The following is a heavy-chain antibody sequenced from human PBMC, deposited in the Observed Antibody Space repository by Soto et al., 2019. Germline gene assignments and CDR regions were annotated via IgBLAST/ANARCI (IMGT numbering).Heavy chain of an antibody. J-gene: IGHJ6*03. Sequence: GGSLRLSCAASGFTFSSYWMSWVRQAPGKGLEWVANIKQDGSEKYYVDSVKGRFTISRDNAKNSLYLQMNSLRAEDTAVYYCARVTFWSGYSYYYYYYYMAVWGKGTTVTVSS. V-gene: IGHV3-7*01. CDR2: IKQDGSEK. CDR1: GFTFSSYW. D-gene: IGHD3-3*01. CDR3: ARVTFWSGYSYYYYYYYMAV.